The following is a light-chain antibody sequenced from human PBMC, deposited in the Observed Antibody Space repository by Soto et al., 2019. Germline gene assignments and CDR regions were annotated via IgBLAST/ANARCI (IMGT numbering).Light chain of an antibody. J-gene: IGKJ4*01. Sequence: EIVLTQSPATLSLSPGERATLSCRASQSVSSYLAWYQQKPGQAPRLLIYDASNVATGIPARFSGSGSGTDFTLTISSLEPEDFAVYYCQQRCNWPLTFGGGTKVEIK. CDR2: DAS. CDR3: QQRCNWPLT. CDR1: QSVSSY. V-gene: IGKV3-11*01.